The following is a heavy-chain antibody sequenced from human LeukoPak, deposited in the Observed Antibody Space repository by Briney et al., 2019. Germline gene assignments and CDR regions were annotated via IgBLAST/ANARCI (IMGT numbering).Heavy chain of an antibody. CDR1: GFTIRTYG. CDR3: AKDRCSNGIGCYYYYMDV. CDR2: IRYDGGNK. Sequence: GGSLRLSCAESGFTIRTYGMHWVRQAPGKGLEWVAFIRYDGGNKYYADSVKGRFTISRDSSKNILNLQMNSLRAEDTAVYYCAKDRCSNGIGCYYYYMDVWGKGTTVTIYS. J-gene: IGHJ6*03. V-gene: IGHV3-30*02. D-gene: IGHD2-8*01.